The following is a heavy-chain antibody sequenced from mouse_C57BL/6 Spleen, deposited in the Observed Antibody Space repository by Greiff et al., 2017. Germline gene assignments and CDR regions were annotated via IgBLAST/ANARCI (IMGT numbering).Heavy chain of an antibody. CDR1: GFTFSNYW. V-gene: IGHV6-3*01. D-gene: IGHD2-5*01. CDR2: IRLKSDNYAT. Sequence: EVMLVESGGGLVQPGGSMKLSCVASGFTFSNYWMNWVRQSPEKGLEWVAQIRLKSDNYATHYAESVKGRFTISRDDSKSSVYLQMNNLRAEDTGIYYCTFSKEPAWFAYWGQGTLVTVSA. CDR3: TFSKEPAWFAY. J-gene: IGHJ3*01.